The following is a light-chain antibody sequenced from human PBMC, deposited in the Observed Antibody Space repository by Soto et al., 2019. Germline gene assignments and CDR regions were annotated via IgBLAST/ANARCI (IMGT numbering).Light chain of an antibody. V-gene: IGKV1-5*03. CDR2: KAS. Sequence: TQSPGTLSLSPGESATLPCRASQSIGSSFLAWYQQKPGKAPRLLIYKASTLESGVPSRFSGSGSGTDFTLTISSLQPDDFATYYCQQYSTYWTFGQGTRVEIK. CDR1: QSIGSSF. CDR3: QQYSTYWT. J-gene: IGKJ1*01.